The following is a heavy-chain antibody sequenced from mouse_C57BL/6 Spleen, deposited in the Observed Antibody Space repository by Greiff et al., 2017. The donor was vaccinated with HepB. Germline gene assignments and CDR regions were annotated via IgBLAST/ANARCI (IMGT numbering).Heavy chain of an antibody. CDR3: ASSGLWPDYFDY. CDR1: GYAFSSSW. V-gene: IGHV1-82*01. Sequence: VQLQQSGPELVKPGASVKISCKASGYAFSSSWMNWVKQRPGKGLEWIGRIYPGDGDTNYNGKFKGKATLTADKSSRTAYMQLSSLTSEDSAVYVCASSGLWPDYFDYWGQGTTLTVSS. J-gene: IGHJ2*01. CDR2: IYPGDGDT. D-gene: IGHD3-1*01.